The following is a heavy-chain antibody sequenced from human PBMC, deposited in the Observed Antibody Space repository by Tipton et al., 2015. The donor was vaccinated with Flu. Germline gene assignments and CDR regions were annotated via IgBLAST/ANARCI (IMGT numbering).Heavy chain of an antibody. CDR3: ARVGGVADQYYGMDV. CDR2: ISSSGTSI. CDR1: GFSFSDYE. J-gene: IGHJ6*02. Sequence: SLRLSCIASGFSFSDYEMNWVRQAPGKGLEWISYISSSGTSIYYAGSMKGRFTISRDNAKNSLYLQINSLRADDTALYYCARVGGVADQYYGMDVWGQGTTVIVSS. V-gene: IGHV3-48*03. D-gene: IGHD4-23*01.